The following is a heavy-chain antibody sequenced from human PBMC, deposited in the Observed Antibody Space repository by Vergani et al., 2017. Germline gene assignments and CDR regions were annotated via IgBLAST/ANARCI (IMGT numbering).Heavy chain of an antibody. Sequence: EVQLVESGGGLVQPGRSLRLSCAASGFTFDDYAMHWVRQALGKGLEWVSGISWNSGSIGYADSVKGRFTISRDNAKNSLYLQMNSLRAEDTALYYCARTYSSGWYGYFDLWGRGTLVTVSS. CDR3: ARTYSSGWYGYFDL. V-gene: IGHV3-9*01. J-gene: IGHJ2*01. CDR1: GFTFDDYA. D-gene: IGHD6-25*01. CDR2: ISWNSGSI.